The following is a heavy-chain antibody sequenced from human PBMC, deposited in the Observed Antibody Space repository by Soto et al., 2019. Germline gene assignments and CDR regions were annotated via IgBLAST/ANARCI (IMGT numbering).Heavy chain of an antibody. D-gene: IGHD3-10*01. CDR1: GFTFNNYA. V-gene: IGHV3-23*01. CDR2: ISGNGIST. Sequence: LRLSCAASGFTFNNYAMSWVRQAPGKGLEWVSAISGNGISTYYADSVRGRFTISRDNSENTLFLQMNRLRADDTAVYYCTRDAISIVRGTDNWFEPWGQGTLVTVS. J-gene: IGHJ5*02. CDR3: TRDAISIVRGTDNWFEP.